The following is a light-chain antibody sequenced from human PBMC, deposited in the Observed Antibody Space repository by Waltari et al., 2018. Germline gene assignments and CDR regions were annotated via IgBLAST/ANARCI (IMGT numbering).Light chain of an antibody. CDR2: HVN. CDR1: SSDGGDYNF. V-gene: IGLV2-14*03. J-gene: IGLJ3*02. Sequence: QSALTQPASVSGSPGQSITISCTGTSSDGGDYNFVSWYQQHPGKAPQLIISHVNSRPSGVSNRFSGSKSGNTASLTISELQAEDGADYYCSSYTTSNTLWVFGGGTKLTVL. CDR3: SSYTTSNTLWV.